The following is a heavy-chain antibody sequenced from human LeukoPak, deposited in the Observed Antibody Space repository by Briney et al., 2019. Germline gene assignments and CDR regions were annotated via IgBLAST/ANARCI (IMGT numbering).Heavy chain of an antibody. V-gene: IGHV3-30*03. D-gene: IGHD6-13*01. CDR3: ARCRVYSISWCDAFDI. CDR2: ISYDGSNK. Sequence: PGGSLRLSCAASRFTFSNYGMHWVRQAPGKGLEWVAVISYDGSNKYYADSVRGRISISRDNSKNTLDLQMNSLRVDDTAVYYCARCRVYSISWCDAFDIWGQGTMVTVSS. J-gene: IGHJ3*02. CDR1: RFTFSNYG.